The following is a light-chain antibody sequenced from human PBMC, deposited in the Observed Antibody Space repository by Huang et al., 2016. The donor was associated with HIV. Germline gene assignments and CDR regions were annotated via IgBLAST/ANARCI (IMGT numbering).Light chain of an antibody. CDR2: ATS. Sequence: AIRITQSPSSLSAPTGDKVSITCRASQDINTYLAWYQQKPGKPPSLLIYATSTLQSGVPSRFSGSGSGTDFTLTITHLQSEDFATYYCQQYYSFPLTFGQGSQVEV. CDR1: QDINTY. J-gene: IGKJ1*01. CDR3: QQYYSFPLT. V-gene: IGKV1-8*01.